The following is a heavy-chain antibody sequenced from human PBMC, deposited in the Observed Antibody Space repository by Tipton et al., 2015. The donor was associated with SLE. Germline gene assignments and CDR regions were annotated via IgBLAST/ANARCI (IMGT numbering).Heavy chain of an antibody. V-gene: IGHV4-61*02. CDR2: IYFIGST. J-gene: IGHJ4*02. CDR3: ARFRYYDLLYYFDY. CDR1: GGSIISGSNY. D-gene: IGHD3-3*01. Sequence: GLVKPSETLSLTCTVSGGSIISGSNYWNWIRQSAGKGLEWIGHIYFIGSTNYNPSLKSRATISLDTSKNQFSLQLSSVTAADTAVYYCARFRYYDLLYYFDYWGQGTLVTVSS.